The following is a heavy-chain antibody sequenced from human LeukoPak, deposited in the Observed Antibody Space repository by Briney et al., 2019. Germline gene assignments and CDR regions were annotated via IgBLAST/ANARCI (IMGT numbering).Heavy chain of an antibody. J-gene: IGHJ4*02. CDR2: IIPILNVA. V-gene: IGHV1-69*04. D-gene: IGHD6-13*01. CDR3: ARDGLKQQLDY. Sequence: SVKVSCKASGGSFNSDVITWVRQAPGQGLEWMGRIIPILNVANSAQKLQGRVTMTTDTSTSTAYMELRSLRSDDTAVYYCARDGLKQQLDYWGQGTLVTVSS. CDR1: GGSFNSDV.